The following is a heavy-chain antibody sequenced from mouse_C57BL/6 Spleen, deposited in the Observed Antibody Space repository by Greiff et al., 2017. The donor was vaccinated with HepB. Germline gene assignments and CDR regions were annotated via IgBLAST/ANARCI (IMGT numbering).Heavy chain of an antibody. J-gene: IGHJ2*01. CDR3: YPITTVVDPFDY. Sequence: VQLKESGAELVRPGASVKLSCTASGFNITDDYMPWVKQRPEKGLEWIGWIDPENGDTEYASKFQGKATITADTTSNTAYLQLSSLTSEDTAVYYCYPITTVVDPFDYWGQGTTLTVSS. CDR2: IDPENGDT. D-gene: IGHD1-1*01. V-gene: IGHV14-4*01. CDR1: GFNITDDY.